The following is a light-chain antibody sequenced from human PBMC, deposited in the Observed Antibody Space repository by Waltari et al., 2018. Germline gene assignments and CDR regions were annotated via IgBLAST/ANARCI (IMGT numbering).Light chain of an antibody. V-gene: IGLV2-14*03. CDR3: SSYTSSSAVV. CDR2: DVS. J-gene: IGLJ2*01. CDR1: ISDVGGYNY. Sequence: QSALTQPASVSGSPGPSITLSCTGTISDVGGYNYVSWYQQHPGKAPKLIIYDVSNRPSGVSKRFSGSKSGNTASLTISGLQAEDEADYYCSSYTSSSAVVFGGGTKLTVL.